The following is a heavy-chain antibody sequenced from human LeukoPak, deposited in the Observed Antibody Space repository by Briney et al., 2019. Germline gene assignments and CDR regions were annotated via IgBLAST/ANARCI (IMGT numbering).Heavy chain of an antibody. CDR3: ARGTDYYYGMDV. CDR2: VYHDGGT. J-gene: IGHJ6*02. V-gene: IGHV4-4*02. CDR1: GGSVSSSKW. D-gene: IGHD2-8*02. Sequence: SETLSLTCVVSGGSVSSSKWWSWVRQPPGKGLEWIGQVYHDGGTKYNPSLKSRVTISVDTSKNQFSLKLSSVTAADTAVYYCARGTDYYYGMDVWGQGTTVTVSS.